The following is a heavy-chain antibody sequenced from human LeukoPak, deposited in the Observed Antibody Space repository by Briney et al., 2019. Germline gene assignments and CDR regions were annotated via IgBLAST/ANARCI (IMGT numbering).Heavy chain of an antibody. CDR3: ARREALTYYYGPGRGFDP. J-gene: IGHJ5*02. CDR2: IYYSGST. CDR1: GGSISSSSYY. V-gene: IGHV4-39*02. D-gene: IGHD3-10*01. Sequence: PSETLSLTCTVSGGSISSSSYYWGWIRQPPGKGLEWIGSIYYSGSTYYNPSLKSRVTISVDTSKNHFSLKLSSVTAADTAVYYCARREALTYYYGPGRGFDPGGQETLVTVSS.